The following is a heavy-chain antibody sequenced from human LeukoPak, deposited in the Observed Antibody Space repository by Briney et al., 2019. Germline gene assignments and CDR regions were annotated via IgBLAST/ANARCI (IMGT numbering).Heavy chain of an antibody. CDR3: ARDSITMIGAFDI. V-gene: IGHV3-53*01. CDR2: IYTSGTT. CDR1: GFTVSSNY. J-gene: IGHJ3*02. Sequence: PGGSLRLSCAASGFTVSSNYMSWVRQAPGKGLEWVSIIYTSGTTYYADSVKGRFTISRDNAKNSLYLQMNSLRAEDTAVYYCARDSITMIGAFDIWGQGTMVTVSS. D-gene: IGHD3-22*01.